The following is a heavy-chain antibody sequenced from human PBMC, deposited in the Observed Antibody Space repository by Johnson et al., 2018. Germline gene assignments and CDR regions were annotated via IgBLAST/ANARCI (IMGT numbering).Heavy chain of an antibody. CDR1: GGTFSSYA. D-gene: IGHD6-6*01. Sequence: QVQLVESGAEVKKPGSSVKVSCKASGGTFSSYAISWVRQAPGQGLEWMGGIIPIFGTANYAQKFQGRVTITADESTRTASMELSSLRSEDTAVYYCAGGCYSSSGGYYYYGMDVWGQGTTVTVSS. CDR3: AGGCYSSSGGYYYYGMDV. CDR2: IIPIFGTA. V-gene: IGHV1-69*01. J-gene: IGHJ6*02.